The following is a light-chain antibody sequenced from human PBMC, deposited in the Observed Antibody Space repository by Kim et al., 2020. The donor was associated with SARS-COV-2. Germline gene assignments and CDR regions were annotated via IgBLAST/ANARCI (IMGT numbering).Light chain of an antibody. J-gene: IGKJ1*01. CDR3: RT. V-gene: IGKV1-16*02. Sequence: IRMTQSPSSLSASVGESVTITCRASQGIYNFLAWFQQKPGKAPTSLIYAASSLQSGVPSKFSGSGSGTVFTLTITSVQPEDSATCSPRTFGQGTRVDIK. CDR2: AAS. CDR1: QGIYNF.